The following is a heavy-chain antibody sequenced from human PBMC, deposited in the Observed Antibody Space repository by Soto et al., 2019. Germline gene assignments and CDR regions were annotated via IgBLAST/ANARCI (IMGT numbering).Heavy chain of an antibody. V-gene: IGHV1-69*13. J-gene: IGHJ6*02. CDR3: ARGPSGRPTVNTPYYYYGVDV. D-gene: IGHD4-17*01. Sequence: ASVKVSCKASGGIFNTFAITWVRQAPGQGLEWMGGFIPIFGAANFAQKFQGRFTISADESTTTAYMELTSLTSADTAVYYCARGPSGRPTVNTPYYYYGVDVWGPGTTVTVSS. CDR1: GGIFNTFA. CDR2: FIPIFGAA.